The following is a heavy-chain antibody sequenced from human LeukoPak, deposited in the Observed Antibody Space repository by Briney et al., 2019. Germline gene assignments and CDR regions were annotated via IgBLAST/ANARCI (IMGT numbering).Heavy chain of an antibody. CDR3: TRDLKDSSGYYRGVDY. D-gene: IGHD3-22*01. CDR1: GFTFSASN. V-gene: IGHV3-73*01. CDR2: IRSKADSDAT. J-gene: IGHJ4*02. Sequence: PGGSLRLSCAASGFTFSASNIHWIRQAPGKGLEWVGRIRSKADSDATEYSASLKGRFTIARDDSKNTAYLQMNSLKTEDTAVYYCTRDLKDSSGYYRGVDYWGQGTLVTVSS.